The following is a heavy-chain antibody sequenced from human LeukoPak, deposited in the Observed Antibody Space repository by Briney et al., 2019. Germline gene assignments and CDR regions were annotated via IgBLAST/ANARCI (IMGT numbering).Heavy chain of an antibody. CDR3: ARDGPYYDFWSGLYYMDV. D-gene: IGHD3-3*01. CDR2: MYYSGTT. CDR1: GSSMNLYS. V-gene: IGHV4-59*12. Sequence: SETLSLTCSVSGSSMNLYSWNWIRQSPGKGLEWIAYMYYSGTTNYNPSLENRAAISLDLSRHQFSLRLNSVTAADTAVYYCARDGPYYDFWSGLYYMDVWGKGTTVTVSS. J-gene: IGHJ6*03.